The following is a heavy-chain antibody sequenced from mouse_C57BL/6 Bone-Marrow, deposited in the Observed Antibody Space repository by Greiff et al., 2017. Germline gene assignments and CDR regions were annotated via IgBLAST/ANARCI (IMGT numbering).Heavy chain of an antibody. CDR2: INPGSGGT. J-gene: IGHJ2*01. Sequence: QVQLQQSGAELVRPGTSVKVSCKASGYAFTNYLIEWVKQRPGQGLEWIGVINPGSGGTNYNEKFKGKATLTADKSSSTAYMQLSSLTSEDSAVYVCASYCYYGYDDYFGYWGKGTTLTVSS. D-gene: IGHD2-2*01. CDR3: ASYCYYGYDDYFGY. V-gene: IGHV1-54*01. CDR1: GYAFTNYL.